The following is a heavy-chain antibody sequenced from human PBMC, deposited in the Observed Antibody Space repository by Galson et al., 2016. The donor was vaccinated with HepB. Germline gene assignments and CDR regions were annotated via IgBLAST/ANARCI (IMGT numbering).Heavy chain of an antibody. CDR3: TREQWGSTIPDY. V-gene: IGHV4-38-2*02. CDR2: ISHSGHT. D-gene: IGHD5/OR15-5a*01. J-gene: IGHJ4*02. Sequence: SETLSLTCSVSGYSINNGYSWGWIRLPPGKGLEWIGTISHSGHTFYNPSLKSRATLSLDASKNQFSLSLSSVTAADTAVYYCTREQWGSTIPDYWGQGTLVTVSS. CDR1: GYSINNGYS.